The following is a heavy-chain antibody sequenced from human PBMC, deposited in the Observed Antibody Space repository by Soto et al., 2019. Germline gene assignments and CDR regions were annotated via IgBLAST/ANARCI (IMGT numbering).Heavy chain of an antibody. CDR1: GYTFTSYA. D-gene: IGHD2-21*02. CDR3: ARAHEPAAYCGGDCYQFDY. J-gene: IGHJ4*02. Sequence: ASVKVSCKASGYTFTSYAMHWVRQAPGQRLEWMGWINAGNGDTKYSQKFQGRVTITRDTSASTAYMELSSLRSEDTAVYYCARAHEPAAYCGGDCYQFDYWGQGTLVTVSS. V-gene: IGHV1-3*01. CDR2: INAGNGDT.